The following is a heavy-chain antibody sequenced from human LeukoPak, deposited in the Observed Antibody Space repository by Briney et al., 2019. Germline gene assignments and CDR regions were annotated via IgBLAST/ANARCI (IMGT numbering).Heavy chain of an antibody. CDR3: TTDPRSYYDILTSYYSLDY. V-gene: IGHV3-15*01. J-gene: IGHJ4*02. CDR1: GFTFSNAW. D-gene: IGHD3-9*01. Sequence: GGFLRLSCAASGFTFSNAWMSWVRQAPGKGLEWVGRVKSKTDGGTTGYAAPVKGRFTISRDDSKNTLYLQMNSLKTEDTAVYYCTTDPRSYYDILTSYYSLDYWGQGTLVTVSS. CDR2: VKSKTDGGTT.